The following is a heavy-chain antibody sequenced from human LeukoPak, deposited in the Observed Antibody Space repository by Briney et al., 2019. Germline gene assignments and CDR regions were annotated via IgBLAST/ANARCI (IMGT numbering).Heavy chain of an antibody. CDR3: ATGGYDFWSGYPKKYYYYYMDV. J-gene: IGHJ6*03. CDR2: IIPIFGTA. V-gene: IGHV1-69*06. D-gene: IGHD3-3*01. CDR1: GGTFSSYA. Sequence: SVKDSCKASGGTFSSYAISWVRQAPGQRLEWMGGIIPIFGTANYAQKFQGRVTMTEDTSTDTAYMELSSLRSEDTAVYYCATGGYDFWSGYPKKYYYYYMDVWGKGTTVTVSS.